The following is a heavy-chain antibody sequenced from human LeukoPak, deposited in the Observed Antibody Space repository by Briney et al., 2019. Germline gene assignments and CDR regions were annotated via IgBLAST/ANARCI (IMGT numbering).Heavy chain of an antibody. J-gene: IGHJ4*02. Sequence: LSGGSLRLSCAASGFTFSSYAMSWVRQAPGKGREWLSAISGRGGSTYYADSVKGRFTISRDNSKNKLYMQMNSLRAEDTAVYYCARENDYGDYADYFDYWGQGTLVTVSS. CDR1: GFTFSSYA. CDR3: ARENDYGDYADYFDY. CDR2: ISGRGGST. D-gene: IGHD4-17*01. V-gene: IGHV3-23*01.